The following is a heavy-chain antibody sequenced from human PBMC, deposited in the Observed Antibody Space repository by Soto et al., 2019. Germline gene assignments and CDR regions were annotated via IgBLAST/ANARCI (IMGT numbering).Heavy chain of an antibody. CDR1: GFTFRSYA. CDR3: ARVRVDTPALDY. D-gene: IGHD2-15*01. Sequence: QVQLVESGGGVVQPGRSLRLSCAASGFTFRSYAMHWVRQAPGKGLEWVAGISYDGSNKYCADSVKGRFTISRDNSKNTLYLQMNSLRAEDPGVYYCARVRVDTPALDYWGQGTLVTVS. J-gene: IGHJ4*02. CDR2: ISYDGSNK. V-gene: IGHV3-30-3*01.